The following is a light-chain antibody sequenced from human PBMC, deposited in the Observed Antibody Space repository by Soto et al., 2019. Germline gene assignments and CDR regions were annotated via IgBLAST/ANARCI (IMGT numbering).Light chain of an antibody. J-gene: IGKJ1*01. CDR1: QNINRR. V-gene: IGKV1-5*01. CDR2: DAS. CDR3: QQYNNYPWT. Sequence: DIQMTQSPSTLSASVGDRVTITFRASQNINRRLAWYQQKPGKAPNLLIYDASSLESGVPARFSGGGSGTEFTLTISSLQPDDFSTFYCQQYNNYPWTFGQGTKVDNK.